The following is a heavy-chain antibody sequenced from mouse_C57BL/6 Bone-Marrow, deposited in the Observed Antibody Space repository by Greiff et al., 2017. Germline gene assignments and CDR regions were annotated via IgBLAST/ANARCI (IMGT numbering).Heavy chain of an antibody. J-gene: IGHJ2*01. D-gene: IGHD2-12*01. Sequence: VHVKQSGPELVKPGASVKISCKASGYSFTGYYMNWVKQSPEKSLEWIGEINPSTGGTTYNQKFKAKATLTVDKSSSTAYMQLKSLTSEDSAVYYCARIATTSEGYWGQGTTLTVSS. CDR2: INPSTGGT. CDR1: GYSFTGYY. V-gene: IGHV1-42*01. CDR3: ARIATTSEGY.